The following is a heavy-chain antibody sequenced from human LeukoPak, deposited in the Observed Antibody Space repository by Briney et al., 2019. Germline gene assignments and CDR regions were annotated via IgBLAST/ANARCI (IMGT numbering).Heavy chain of an antibody. Sequence: SETLSLTCTVSGYSISSDYYWGWIRQPPGKGLEWIGSIYHRGSTYYNPSLKSRVTISLDTSKNQFSLNLSSVTAADTAVYYCARDHRNPPYGSGTYSDYWGQGTLVTVSS. CDR1: GYSISSDYY. D-gene: IGHD3-10*01. CDR2: IYHRGST. V-gene: IGHV4-38-2*02. CDR3: ARDHRNPPYGSGTYSDY. J-gene: IGHJ4*02.